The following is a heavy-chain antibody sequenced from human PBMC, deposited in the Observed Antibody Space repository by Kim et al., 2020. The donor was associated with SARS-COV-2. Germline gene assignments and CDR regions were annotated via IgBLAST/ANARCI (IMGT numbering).Heavy chain of an antibody. D-gene: IGHD3-10*01. V-gene: IGHV1-18*01. Sequence: YAQKVQGRVTMTTDTSTSTAYMELRSLRSDDTAVYYCARDVDGGPSPFDYWGQGTLVTVSS. J-gene: IGHJ4*02. CDR3: ARDVDGGPSPFDY.